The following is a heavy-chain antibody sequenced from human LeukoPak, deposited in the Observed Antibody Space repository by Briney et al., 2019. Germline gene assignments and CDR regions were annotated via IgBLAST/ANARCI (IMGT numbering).Heavy chain of an antibody. J-gene: IGHJ5*02. V-gene: IGHV4-61*02. CDR2: IYTSGST. Sequence: SETLSLTCTVSGGSISTSSYYWSWIRQPAGKGLEWIGRIYTSGSTNYNPSLKSRVTISVDTSKNQFSLKLSSVTAADTAVYYCARDQGPPVNNWFDPWGQGTPVTVSS. CDR3: ARDQGPPVNNWFDP. CDR1: GGSISTSSYY. D-gene: IGHD3-16*02.